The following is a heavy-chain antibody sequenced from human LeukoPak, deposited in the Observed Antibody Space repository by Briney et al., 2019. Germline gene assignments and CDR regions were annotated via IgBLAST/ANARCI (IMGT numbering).Heavy chain of an antibody. J-gene: IGHJ4*02. CDR1: GFTFSGSA. CDR3: TRHDLSSRVNFDY. V-gene: IGHV3-73*01. Sequence: GGSLRLSCAASGFTFSGSAMHWVRQASGKGLEWVGRIGSKANSYATAYAASVKGRFTISRDDSKNTAYLQMNSLKTEDTAVYYCTRHDLSSRVNFDYWGQGTLVTVSS. CDR2: IGSKANSYAT. D-gene: IGHD1-26*01.